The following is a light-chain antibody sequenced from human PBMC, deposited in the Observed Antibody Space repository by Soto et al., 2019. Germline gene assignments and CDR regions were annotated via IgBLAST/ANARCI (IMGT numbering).Light chain of an antibody. CDR1: QSVNSN. V-gene: IGKV3-15*01. J-gene: IGKJ4*01. Sequence: EKVMTQSPAALSVSPGERATLSCRASQSVNSNLAWYQRKPGQAPRLLLYGASTRATGIPARFSGSASGTEFTLTISSLQSEDSAVYYCKQYNDWPLTFGGGTNVDI. CDR3: KQYNDWPLT. CDR2: GAS.